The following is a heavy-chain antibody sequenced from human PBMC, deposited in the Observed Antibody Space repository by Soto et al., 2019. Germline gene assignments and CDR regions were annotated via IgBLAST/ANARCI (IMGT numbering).Heavy chain of an antibody. D-gene: IGHD3-3*01. CDR2: ISGSGGST. CDR3: AKGGGPIFGVVIPPYYYYGMDV. V-gene: IGHV3-23*01. CDR1: GFTVSSNY. Sequence: GGSLRLSCAASGFTVSSNYMSWVRQAPGKGLEWVSVISGSGGSTYYADSVKGRFTISRDNSKNTLYLQMNSLRAEDTAVYYCAKGGGPIFGVVIPPYYYYGMDVWGQGTTVTVSS. J-gene: IGHJ6*02.